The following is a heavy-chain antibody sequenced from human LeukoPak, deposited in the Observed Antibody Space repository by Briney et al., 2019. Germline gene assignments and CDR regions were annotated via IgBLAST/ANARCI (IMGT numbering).Heavy chain of an antibody. CDR3: ARGVGSGYYDSSSNFDY. CDR1: GYTLTELS. CDR2: FDPEDGET. Sequence: GASVKVSCKVSGYTLTELSMHWVRQAPGKGLEWMGGFDPEDGETIYAQKFQGRVTMTEDTSTDTAYMELSSLRSEDTAVYYCARGVGSGYYDSSSNFDYWGQGTLVTVSS. J-gene: IGHJ4*02. V-gene: IGHV1-24*01. D-gene: IGHD3-22*01.